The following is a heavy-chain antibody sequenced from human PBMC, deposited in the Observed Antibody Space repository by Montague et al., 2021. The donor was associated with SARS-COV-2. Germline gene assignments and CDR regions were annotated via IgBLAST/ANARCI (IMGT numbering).Heavy chain of an antibody. D-gene: IGHD6-19*01. V-gene: IGHV4-59*08. CDR2: LYYSGSA. J-gene: IGHJ4*02. CDR1: GGSISDYY. CDR3: ATTPSYRSGCCLDY. Sequence: SETLSLTCSVSGGSISDYYWSWIRQPPGKGLEWIGRLYYSGSATYKPSLDSRVTMSIDTSKNQFSLKLSSVTAADTAVYYCATTPSYRSGCCLDYWGQGTLVTVSS.